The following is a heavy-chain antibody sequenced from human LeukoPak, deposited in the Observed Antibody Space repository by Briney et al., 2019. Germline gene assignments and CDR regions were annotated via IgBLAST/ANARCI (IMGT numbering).Heavy chain of an antibody. D-gene: IGHD4-17*01. V-gene: IGHV3-23*01. CDR1: GFTFSSYA. CDR2: ISGSGGST. CDR3: AKDLEMTTVTYYFDY. J-gene: IGHJ4*02. Sequence: GGSLRLSCAASGFTFSSYAMSWVRRAPGKGLEWVSAISGSGGSTYYADSVKGRFTISRDNSKNTLYLQMNSLRAEDTAVYYCAKDLEMTTVTYYFDYWGQGTLVTVSS.